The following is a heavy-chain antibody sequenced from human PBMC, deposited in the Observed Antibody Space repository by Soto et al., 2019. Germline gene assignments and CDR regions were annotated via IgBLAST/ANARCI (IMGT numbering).Heavy chain of an antibody. CDR3: ARFAKEENPKVGSWYYFDY. CDR2: IYYSGRT. Sequence: QVQLQESGPGLVKPSQTLSLTCTVSGGSISSGGYFWSWVRQHPGKGLEWIGNIYYSGRTYYKPSLKSGVTISVDTSKNQFSLKLSSVTAADTAVYYCARFAKEENPKVGSWYYFDYWGPVTRVSVSS. D-gene: IGHD6-13*01. V-gene: IGHV4-31*03. J-gene: IGHJ4*02. CDR1: GGSISSGGYF.